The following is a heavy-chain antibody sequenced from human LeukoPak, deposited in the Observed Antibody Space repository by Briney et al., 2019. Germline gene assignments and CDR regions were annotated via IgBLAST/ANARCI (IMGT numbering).Heavy chain of an antibody. J-gene: IGHJ4*02. CDR2: VYRSGQT. CDR1: GDSIGSSPYY. V-gene: IGHV4-39*07. Sequence: SETLSLTCTVSGDSIGSSPYYWGWIRQPPGKGLEWIGSVYRSGQTYYNPSLKSRVTISADTSKNQFSLKLNSVTAADTAVYYCPRESGGTTISHWGQGTLVTVSS. D-gene: IGHD1-1*01. CDR3: PRESGGTTISH.